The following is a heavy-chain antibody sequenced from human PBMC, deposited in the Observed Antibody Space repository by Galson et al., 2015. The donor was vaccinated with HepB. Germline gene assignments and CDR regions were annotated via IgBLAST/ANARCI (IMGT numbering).Heavy chain of an antibody. CDR2: ISPYNGNT. V-gene: IGHV1-18*01. CDR3: ARDINWGPTHYFDS. CDR1: GYTFTSYG. D-gene: IGHD7-27*01. Sequence: SVKVSCKASGYTFTSYGINWVRQAPGQGLEWMGWISPYNGNTDYPQKLQGRVTMNTDTSTSTAYMQLRSLRSDATAVYYCARDINWGPTHYFDSWGQGTLVTVSS. J-gene: IGHJ4*02.